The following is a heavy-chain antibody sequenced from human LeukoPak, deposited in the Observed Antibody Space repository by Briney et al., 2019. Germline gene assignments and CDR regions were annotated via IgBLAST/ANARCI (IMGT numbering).Heavy chain of an antibody. CDR2: KYYTSKWYN. J-gene: IGHJ5*01. Sequence: SQTLSLTCGISGDSVSSKSGGWNWIRQSPSRGLEWLGRKYYTSKWYNEYAVSMKSRITINSDTSKNQLSLHLDPVTPEDTAVYYCAREQLWSGPNRFDSWGQGTLVTVS. CDR3: AREQLWSGPNRFDS. CDR1: GDSVSSKSGG. V-gene: IGHV6-1*01. D-gene: IGHD3-10*02.